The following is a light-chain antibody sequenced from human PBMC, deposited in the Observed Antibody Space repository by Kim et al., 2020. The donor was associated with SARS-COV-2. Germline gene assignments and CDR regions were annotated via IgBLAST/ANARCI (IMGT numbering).Light chain of an antibody. J-gene: IGLJ3*02. CDR1: SSNIGSNV. CDR3: AAWDDSLNGSV. Sequence: GQSVTSSGSGSSSNIGSNVVKWYQQLPGTAPKLIIYSNDYRPSGVPDRFSGSKSGTSASLAISGLQSEDEADYYCAAWDDSLNGSVFGGGTQLTVL. V-gene: IGLV1-44*01. CDR2: SND.